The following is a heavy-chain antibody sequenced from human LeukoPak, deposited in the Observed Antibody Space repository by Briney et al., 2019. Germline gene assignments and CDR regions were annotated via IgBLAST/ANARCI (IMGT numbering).Heavy chain of an antibody. V-gene: IGHV4-34*01. CDR2: INHSRST. J-gene: IGHJ4*02. CDR3: ARGPTGTPGYFDY. D-gene: IGHD1-1*01. Sequence: SETLSLTCAVYGGSFSGYYWSWIRQPPGEGLEWIGEINHSRSTNYNPSLKSRVTISVDTSKNQFSLKLSSVTAADTAVYYCARGPTGTPGYFDYWGQGTLVTVSS. CDR1: GGSFSGYY.